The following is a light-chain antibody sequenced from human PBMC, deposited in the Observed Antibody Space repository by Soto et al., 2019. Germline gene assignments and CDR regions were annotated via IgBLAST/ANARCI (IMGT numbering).Light chain of an antibody. Sequence: DIQMTQSPSSLSASVGDRVTMTCRASQGIGNYLAWFQQKPGKAPKALIYGASYLQTGVPSRFSGSGSGTEFTLTITSLQSDDFATYYCQQCNTYPLTFGGGTNV. CDR1: QGIGNY. CDR2: GAS. J-gene: IGKJ4*01. CDR3: QQCNTYPLT. V-gene: IGKV1-16*01.